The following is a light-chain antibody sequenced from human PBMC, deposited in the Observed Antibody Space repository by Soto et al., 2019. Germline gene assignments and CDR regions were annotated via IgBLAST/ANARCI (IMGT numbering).Light chain of an antibody. V-gene: IGKV4-1*01. CDR3: QQYYRSPRT. CDR1: QSVLYSANNKNY. Sequence: DIVMTQSPDSLAVSLGERASIDCKSSQSVLYSANNKNYLAWYQQKPGQPPKLLIYWASTRQSGVPDRFSASGSGTELTLTISSLQSEDVAVYYCQQYYRSPRTFGQGTTVDIK. J-gene: IGKJ1*01. CDR2: WAS.